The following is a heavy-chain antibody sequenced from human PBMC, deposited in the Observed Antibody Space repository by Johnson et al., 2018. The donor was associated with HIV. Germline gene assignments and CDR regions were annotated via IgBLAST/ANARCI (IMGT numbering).Heavy chain of an antibody. V-gene: IGHV3-30*04. D-gene: IGHD7-27*01. CDR2: IGYDGSDK. CDR3: VRSPNWALGDI. CDR1: GFTFSSYA. Sequence: VQLVESGGGVVQPGRSLRLSCAASGFTFSSYAMHWVRQAPGKGLEWVAVIGYDGSDKYYADSVKGRVTISRDNPKNTLFLQMNSLTADYTAIYYCVRSPNWALGDIWGQGTMATVSS. J-gene: IGHJ3*02.